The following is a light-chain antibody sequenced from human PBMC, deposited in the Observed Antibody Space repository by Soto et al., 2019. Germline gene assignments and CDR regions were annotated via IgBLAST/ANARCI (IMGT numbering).Light chain of an antibody. CDR2: GAS. CDR3: QQYNNWRT. Sequence: EIVMTQSPATLSVSPGERATLSCRASQSVNSNLAWYQQKPGQAPRLLISGASTRATRIPTRFSGSGSGTEFTLTISSLRAEDFAVYYCQQYNNWRTFGQGTKVEIK. J-gene: IGKJ1*01. CDR1: QSVNSN. V-gene: IGKV3-15*01.